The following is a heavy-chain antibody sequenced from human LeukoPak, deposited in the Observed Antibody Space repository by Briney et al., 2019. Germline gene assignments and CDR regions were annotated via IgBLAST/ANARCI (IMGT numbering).Heavy chain of an antibody. V-gene: IGHV4-39*01. D-gene: IGHD2-15*01. J-gene: IGHJ3*02. CDR3: ARAHKGVVVVAATGAFDI. CDR2: IYYSGST. Sequence: SKTLSLTCTVPGGSISSSSYYWGWIRQPPGKGLEWIGSIYYSGSTYYNPSLKSRVTISVDTSKNQFSLKLSSVTAADTAVYYCARAHKGVVVVAATGAFDIWGQGTMVTVSS. CDR1: GGSISSSSYY.